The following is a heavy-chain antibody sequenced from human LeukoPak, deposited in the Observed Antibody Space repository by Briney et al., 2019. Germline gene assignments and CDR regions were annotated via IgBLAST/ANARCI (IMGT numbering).Heavy chain of an antibody. Sequence: GGSLRLSCAASGFTFSSYSMNWVRQAPGKGLEWVSSISSSSSYIYYADSVKGRFTISRDNSKNTLYLQMNSLRAEDTAVYYCARDRRQQLVMFYSYWGQGTLVTVSS. CDR2: ISSSSSYI. D-gene: IGHD6-13*01. CDR3: ARDRRQQLVMFYSY. CDR1: GFTFSSYS. J-gene: IGHJ4*02. V-gene: IGHV3-21*01.